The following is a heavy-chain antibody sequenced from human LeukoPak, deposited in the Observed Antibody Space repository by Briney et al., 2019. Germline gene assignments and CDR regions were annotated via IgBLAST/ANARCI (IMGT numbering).Heavy chain of an antibody. CDR3: ARVNPGLRYFGY. D-gene: IGHD3-9*01. CDR2: IYSSGSA. Sequence: SSETLSLTCIVSGGSISSYYWSWTRQPAGKGLEWIGRIYSSGSANYNPSLKSRVTMSVDTSKNQFSLKLSSVTAADTAVYYCARVNPGLRYFGYWGQGTLVTVSS. V-gene: IGHV4-4*07. J-gene: IGHJ4*02. CDR1: GGSISSYY.